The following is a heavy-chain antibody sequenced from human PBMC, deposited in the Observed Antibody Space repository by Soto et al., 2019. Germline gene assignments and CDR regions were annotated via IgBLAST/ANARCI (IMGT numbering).Heavy chain of an antibody. J-gene: IGHJ4*02. V-gene: IGHV3-23*01. CDR3: AKAGCSGGTCYLYYFDY. CDR2: ISGRGGNT. D-gene: IGHD2-15*01. CDR1: GFTFSNYA. Sequence: GGSLRLSCAASGFTFSNYAMSWVRQAPGKGLEWASTISGRGGNTYYADSVKGRFTISRDNSRNTLYLQMDSLRVEDSAVYSCAKAGCSGGTCYLYYFDYWGQGALVTVS.